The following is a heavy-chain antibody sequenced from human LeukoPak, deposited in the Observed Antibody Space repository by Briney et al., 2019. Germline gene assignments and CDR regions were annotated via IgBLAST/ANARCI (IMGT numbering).Heavy chain of an antibody. J-gene: IGHJ4*02. V-gene: IGHV3-23*01. CDR1: GFTFSSYA. CDR2: ISGSGGST. CDR3: AKELGYSSGWYRGPYYFDY. D-gene: IGHD6-19*01. Sequence: GGSLRLSCAASGFTFSSYAMSWVRQAPGKGLEWVSAISGSGGSTYYADSVKGRFTISRDNSKNTLYLQMNSLRAEDTAVYYCAKELGYSSGWYRGPYYFDYWGQGTLVTVSS.